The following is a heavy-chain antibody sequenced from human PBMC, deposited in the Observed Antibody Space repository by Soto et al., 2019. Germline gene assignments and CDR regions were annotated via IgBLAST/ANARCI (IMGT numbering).Heavy chain of an antibody. CDR2: IYYSGST. D-gene: IGHD6-13*01. J-gene: IGHJ4*02. CDR3: AGIAAAGAYFDY. CDR1: GGSISSSSYY. Sequence: QLQLQESGPGLVKPSETLSLTCTVSGGSISSSSYYWGWIRQPPGKGLEWIGSIYYSGSTYYNPSLKSRVTISVDTSKNQFSLKLSSVTAADTAVYYCAGIAAAGAYFDYWGQGTLVTVSS. V-gene: IGHV4-39*01.